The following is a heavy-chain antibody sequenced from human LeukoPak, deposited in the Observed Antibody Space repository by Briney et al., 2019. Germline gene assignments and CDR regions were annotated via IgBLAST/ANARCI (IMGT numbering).Heavy chain of an antibody. D-gene: IGHD3-3*01. CDR2: INWNGGST. Sequence: GGSLRLSCAASGFTFDDYGMSWVRQAPGKGLEWVSGINWNGGSTGYADSVKGRFTISRDNAKNSLYLQMNSLRAEDTALYYCARGPVVDDFWSGYYTDYYYYMDVWGKGTTVTVSS. CDR1: GFTFDDYG. CDR3: ARGPVVDDFWSGYYTDYYYYMDV. J-gene: IGHJ6*03. V-gene: IGHV3-20*04.